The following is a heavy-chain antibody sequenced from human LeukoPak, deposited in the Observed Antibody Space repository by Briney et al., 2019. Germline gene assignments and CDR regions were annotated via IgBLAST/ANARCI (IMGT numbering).Heavy chain of an antibody. CDR1: GYTFTSYG. J-gene: IGHJ5*02. V-gene: IGHV1-18*01. CDR3: ARSCAAYYYDSSGYHSNWFDP. CDR2: ISAYNGNT. Sequence: ASVKVSCKASGYTFTSYGISWVRQAPGQGLEWMGWISAYNGNTNYAQKLQGRVTMTRDTSISTAYMELSRLRSDDTAVYYCARSCAAYYYDSSGYHSNWFDPWGQGTLVTVSS. D-gene: IGHD3-22*01.